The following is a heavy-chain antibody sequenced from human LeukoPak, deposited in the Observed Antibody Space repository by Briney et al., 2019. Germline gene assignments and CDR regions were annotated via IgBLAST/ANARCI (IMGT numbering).Heavy chain of an antibody. CDR2: INPSSGVT. D-gene: IGHD2-2*01. CDR1: GYTFIGNY. J-gene: IGHJ6*03. CDR3: ARNRYCSSAGCPRDFMDV. V-gene: IGHV1-2*02. Sequence: ASVKVSCKASGYTFIGNYIHWVRRAPGQGPEWMGWINPSSGVTKYAQKFQGRVTMTRDTSISTAYMELSSLKSNDTAVYFCARNRYCSSAGCPRDFMDVWGKGTTVTVSS.